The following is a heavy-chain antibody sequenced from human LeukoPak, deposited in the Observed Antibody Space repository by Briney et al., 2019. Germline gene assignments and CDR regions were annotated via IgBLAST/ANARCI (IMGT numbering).Heavy chain of an antibody. CDR1: GFTFSSYA. Sequence: GGSLRLSCAASGFTFSSYAMSWVRQAPGKGLEWVSAISGSGGSTYYADSVKGRFTISRDNSKNTLYLQMNSLRAEDTAVYYCARVDILTGYYYFDYWGQGTLVTASS. CDR2: ISGSGGST. V-gene: IGHV3-23*01. J-gene: IGHJ4*02. CDR3: ARVDILTGYYYFDY. D-gene: IGHD3-9*01.